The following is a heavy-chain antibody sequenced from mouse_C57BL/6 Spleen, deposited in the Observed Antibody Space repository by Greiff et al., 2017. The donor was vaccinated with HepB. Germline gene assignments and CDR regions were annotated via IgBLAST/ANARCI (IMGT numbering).Heavy chain of an antibody. Sequence: VHVKQSGPELVKPGASVKIPCKASGYTFPDYNMDWVKQSHGKSLEWIGDINPNNGGTIYNQKFKGKATLTVDKSSSTAYMELRSLTSEDTAVYYCARDGSSGYDYAMDYWGQGTSVTVSS. D-gene: IGHD3-2*02. CDR2: INPNNGGT. CDR3: ARDGSSGYDYAMDY. J-gene: IGHJ4*01. CDR1: GYTFPDYN. V-gene: IGHV1-18*01.